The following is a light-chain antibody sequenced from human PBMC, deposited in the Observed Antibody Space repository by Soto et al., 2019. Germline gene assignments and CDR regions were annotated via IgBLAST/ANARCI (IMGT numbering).Light chain of an antibody. J-gene: IGLJ1*01. V-gene: IGLV2-8*01. CDR1: SADVGVYNY. CDR2: EVS. Sequence: QSVLTQPPSASGSPGQSVTISCTGTSADVGVYNYVSWYQQHPGKAPKLMIYEVSKRPSGVPDRFSGSKSGNTASLTVSGLQAEDEADYYCQYYERSLSGSFFGTGTKVTVL. CDR3: QYYERSLSGSF.